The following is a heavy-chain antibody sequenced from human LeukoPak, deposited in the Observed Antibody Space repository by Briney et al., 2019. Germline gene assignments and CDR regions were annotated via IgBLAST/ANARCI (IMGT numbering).Heavy chain of an antibody. J-gene: IGHJ4*02. CDR2: ISGSGGST. CDR3: AKDSSSWYSFDH. V-gene: IGHV3-23*01. Sequence: GGSLRLSCAASGFTFSSYAMSWVRQAPGKGLEWVSAISGSGGSTYYADSVKGRFTISRDNSKNTLYLQMNNLRAEDTAVYYCAKDSSSWYSFDHWGQGTLVTVSS. CDR1: GFTFSSYA. D-gene: IGHD6-13*01.